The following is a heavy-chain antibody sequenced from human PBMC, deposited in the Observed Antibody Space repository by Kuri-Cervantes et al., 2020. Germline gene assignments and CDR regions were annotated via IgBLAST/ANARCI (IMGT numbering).Heavy chain of an antibody. D-gene: IGHD4-17*01. CDR2: MNPNSGNT. J-gene: IGHJ4*02. V-gene: IGHV1-8*01. Sequence: ASVKVSCKASGYTFTSYDINWVPQATGQGLVWMGWMNPNSGNTGYAQKFQGRVTMTRNNSISTAYMELSSRGSEDTAVYYCARGGKMTRVTTIYWGQGTLVTVSS. CDR3: ARGGKMTRVTTIY. CDR1: GYTFTSYD.